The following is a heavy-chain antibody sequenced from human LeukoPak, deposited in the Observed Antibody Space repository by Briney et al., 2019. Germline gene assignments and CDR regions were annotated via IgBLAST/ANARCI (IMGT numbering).Heavy chain of an antibody. CDR1: GGTFSSYA. V-gene: IGHV1-69*13. CDR2: IIPIFGTA. CDR3: ARDNHRSSWSWFDP. Sequence: ASVKVSCKASGGTFSSYAISWVRQAPGQGLEWMGGIIPIFGTANYAQKFQGRVTITADESTSTAYMELSSLRSEDTAVYHCARDNHRSSWSWFDPWGQGTLVTVSS. D-gene: IGHD6-13*01. J-gene: IGHJ5*02.